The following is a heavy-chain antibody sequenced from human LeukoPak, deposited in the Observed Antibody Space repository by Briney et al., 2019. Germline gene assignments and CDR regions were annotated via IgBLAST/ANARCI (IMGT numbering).Heavy chain of an antibody. V-gene: IGHV1-18*01. CDR3: ARDGSLRGGYGMDV. J-gene: IGHJ6*02. D-gene: IGHD4-23*01. CDR1: GYTFTSYG. Sequence: ASVKVSCKASGYTFTSYGISWVRQAPGQGLEWMGWISAYNGNTNYAQKLQGRVTMTTDTSTSTAYMELRSLRSEDTVVYYCARDGSLRGGYGMDVWGQGTTVTVSS. CDR2: ISAYNGNT.